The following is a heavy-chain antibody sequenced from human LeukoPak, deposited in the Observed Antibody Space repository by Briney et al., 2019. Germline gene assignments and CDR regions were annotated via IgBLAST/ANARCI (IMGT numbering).Heavy chain of an antibody. CDR3: AREKVYGYSYGSWFDP. J-gene: IGHJ5*02. D-gene: IGHD5-18*01. V-gene: IGHV1-8*01. CDR2: MNPNSGNT. Sequence: ASVKVSCKASGYTFTSYDINWVRQATGQGLEWMGWMNPNSGNTGYAQKFQGRVTMTRNTSISTAYMELSSLRSEDTAVYYCAREKVYGYSYGSWFDPWGQGTLVTVSS. CDR1: GYTFTSYD.